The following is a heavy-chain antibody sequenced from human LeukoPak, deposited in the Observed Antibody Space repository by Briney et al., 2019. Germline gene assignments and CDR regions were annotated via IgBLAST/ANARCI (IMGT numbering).Heavy chain of an antibody. CDR2: TYTSGST. CDR1: GGSISSSSYY. J-gene: IGHJ4*02. V-gene: IGHV4-61*02. D-gene: IGHD3-10*01. Sequence: SETLSLTCTVSGGSISSSSYYWSWIRQPAGKGLEWIGRTYTSGSTDYNPSLKSRVTISVDTSKNRFSLKLSSVTATDTAVYYCARERDGSGTQRGLDYWGQGTLVTVSS. CDR3: ARERDGSGTQRGLDY.